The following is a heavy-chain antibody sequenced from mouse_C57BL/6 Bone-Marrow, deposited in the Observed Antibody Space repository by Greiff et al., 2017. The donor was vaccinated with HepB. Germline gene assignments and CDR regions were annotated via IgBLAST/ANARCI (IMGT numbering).Heavy chain of an antibody. D-gene: IGHD2-4*01. CDR2: IDPETGGT. J-gene: IGHJ4*01. Sequence: VQLQQSGAELVRPGASVTLSCKASGYTFTDYEMHWVKQTPVHGLEWIGAIDPETGGTAYNQKFKGKAILTADKSSSTAYMELRSLTSEDSAVYYCTRDDYDPYYAMDYWGQGTSVTVSS. V-gene: IGHV1-15*01. CDR1: GYTFTDYE. CDR3: TRDDYDPYYAMDY.